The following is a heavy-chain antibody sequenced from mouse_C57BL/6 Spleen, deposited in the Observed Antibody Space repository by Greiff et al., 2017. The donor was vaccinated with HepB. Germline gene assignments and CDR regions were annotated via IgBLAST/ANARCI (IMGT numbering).Heavy chain of an antibody. J-gene: IGHJ2*01. CDR1: GYTFTSYW. CDR3: ARKGMYYYGSSDY. Sequence: QVQLQQSGAELVMPGASVKLSCKASGYTFTSYWMHWVKQRPGQGLEWIGEIDPSDSYTNYNQKFKGKSTLTVDKSSSTAYMQLSSLTSEDSAVYYCARKGMYYYGSSDYWGQGTTLTVSS. CDR2: IDPSDSYT. V-gene: IGHV1-69*01. D-gene: IGHD1-1*01.